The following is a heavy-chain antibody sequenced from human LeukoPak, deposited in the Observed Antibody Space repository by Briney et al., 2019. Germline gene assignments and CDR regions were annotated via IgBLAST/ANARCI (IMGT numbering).Heavy chain of an antibody. D-gene: IGHD1/OR15-1a*01. J-gene: IGHJ4*02. CDR1: GFIFTDYG. CDR2: IRYDGSDK. Sequence: PGGSLRLSCAASGFIFTDYGMHWVRQAPGKGLEWLTFIRYDGSDKYYADSVKARFTISRDNSKNTLYLQMNSLTSEDTAVYYCAKEGTASKSSDLDHWGQGILVTVSS. CDR3: AKEGTASKSSDLDH. V-gene: IGHV3-30*02.